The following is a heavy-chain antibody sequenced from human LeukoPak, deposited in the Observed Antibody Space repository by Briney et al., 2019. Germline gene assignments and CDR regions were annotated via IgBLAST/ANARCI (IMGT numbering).Heavy chain of an antibody. CDR3: ASSRGSSWYGGVDY. J-gene: IGHJ4*02. CDR1: GGSISSYY. V-gene: IGHV4-59*08. CDR2: IYYSGST. D-gene: IGHD6-13*01. Sequence: KTSETLSLTCTVSGGSISSYYWSWIRQPPGKGLEWIGYIYYSGSTNYNPSLKSRVTISVDTSKNQFSLKLSSVTAADTAVYYCASSRGSSWYGGVDYWGQGTLVTVSS.